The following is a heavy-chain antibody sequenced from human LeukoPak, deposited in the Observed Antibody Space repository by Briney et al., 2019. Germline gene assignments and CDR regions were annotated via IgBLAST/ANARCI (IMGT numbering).Heavy chain of an antibody. CDR3: AKDVRSVSAAGIFDY. Sequence: GGSLRLSCAASGFTFSSHAMSWVRQAPGKGLEWVSAISGSGGSTYYADSVKGRFTISRDNSKNTLYLQMNSLRAEDTAVYYCAKDVRSVSAAGIFDYWGQGTLVTVSS. D-gene: IGHD6-13*01. CDR1: GFTFSSHA. J-gene: IGHJ4*02. CDR2: ISGSGGST. V-gene: IGHV3-23*01.